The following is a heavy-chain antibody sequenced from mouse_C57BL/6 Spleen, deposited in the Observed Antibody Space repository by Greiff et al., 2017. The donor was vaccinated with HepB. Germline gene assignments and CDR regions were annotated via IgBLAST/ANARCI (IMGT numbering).Heavy chain of an antibody. CDR3: ARDGSSYRYFDD. CDR1: GYAFTNYL. J-gene: IGHJ2*01. CDR2: INPGSGGT. Sequence: QVQLQQSGAELVRPGTSVKVSCKASGYAFTNYLIEWVKQRPGQGLEWIGVINPGSGGTNYNEKFKGKATLTADKSSSTAYMQLSSLTSEDSAVYFCARDGSSYRYFDDWGQGTTLTVSS. D-gene: IGHD1-1*01. V-gene: IGHV1-54*01.